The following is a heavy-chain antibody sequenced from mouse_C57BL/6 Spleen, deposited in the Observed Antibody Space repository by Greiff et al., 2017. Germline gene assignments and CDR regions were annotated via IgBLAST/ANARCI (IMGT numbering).Heavy chain of an antibody. CDR2: INPSNGGT. Sequence: QVQLKQPGTELVKPGASVKLSCKASGYTFTSYWMHWVKQRPGQGLEWIGNINPSNGGTNYNEKFKSKATLTVDKSSSTAYMQLSSLTSEDSAVYYCARERRQLRLQMDYWGQGTSVTVSS. CDR3: ARERRQLRLQMDY. CDR1: GYTFTSYW. D-gene: IGHD3-2*02. V-gene: IGHV1-53*01. J-gene: IGHJ4*01.